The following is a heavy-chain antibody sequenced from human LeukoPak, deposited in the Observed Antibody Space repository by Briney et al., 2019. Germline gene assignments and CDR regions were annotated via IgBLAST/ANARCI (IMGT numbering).Heavy chain of an antibody. V-gene: IGHV1-69*05. Sequence: ASVKVSCKASGGTFSSYAISWVRQAPGQGLEWMGRIIPIFVTANYAQKFQGRVTITTDESTSTAYMELSSLRSEDTAVYYCASHQYYYDSSGYPVDYWGQGTLVTVSS. D-gene: IGHD3-22*01. CDR3: ASHQYYYDSSGYPVDY. CDR1: GGTFSSYA. CDR2: IIPIFVTA. J-gene: IGHJ4*02.